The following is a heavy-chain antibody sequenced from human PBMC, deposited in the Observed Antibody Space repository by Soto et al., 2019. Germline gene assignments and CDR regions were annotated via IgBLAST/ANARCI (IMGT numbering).Heavy chain of an antibody. CDR2: FDPEDGET. V-gene: IGHV1-24*01. CDR3: ARDRGNDYYDSSGYWTDAFDI. Sequence: ASVKVSCKVSGYTLTELSMHWVRQAPGKGLEWMGGFDPEDGETIYAQKFQGRVTITADKSTSTAYMELSSLRSEDTAVYYCARDRGNDYYDSSGYWTDAFDIWGQGTMVTVSS. CDR1: GYTLTELS. J-gene: IGHJ3*02. D-gene: IGHD3-22*01.